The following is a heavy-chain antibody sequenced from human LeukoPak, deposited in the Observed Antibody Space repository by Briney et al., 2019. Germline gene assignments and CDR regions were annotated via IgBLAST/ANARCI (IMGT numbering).Heavy chain of an antibody. CDR3: ARSRATYYLDY. Sequence: GGSLRLSCAASGFTFSSYWMSWVRQVPGKGLEWVSYISSSSSTIYYADSVRGRFTISRDTARNSLYLQMNSLRAEDTAVYYCARSRATYYLDYWGQGTLVTVSS. CDR1: GFTFSSYW. V-gene: IGHV3-48*01. CDR2: ISSSSSTI. D-gene: IGHD1-26*01. J-gene: IGHJ4*02.